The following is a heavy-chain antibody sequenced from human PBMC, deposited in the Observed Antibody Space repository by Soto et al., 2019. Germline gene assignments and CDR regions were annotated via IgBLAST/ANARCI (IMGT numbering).Heavy chain of an antibody. D-gene: IGHD6-13*01. Sequence: QVQLVESGGGVVQPGRSLRLSCAASGFTFSSYAMHWVRQAPGKGLEWVAVISYDGSNKYYADSVKGRFTISRDNSKNTLYLQMNSMSAEDTAVYYCAKDWTYSSSWTLTFDYWGQGTLVTVSS. CDR2: ISYDGSNK. V-gene: IGHV3-30*18. CDR1: GFTFSSYA. CDR3: AKDWTYSSSWTLTFDY. J-gene: IGHJ4*02.